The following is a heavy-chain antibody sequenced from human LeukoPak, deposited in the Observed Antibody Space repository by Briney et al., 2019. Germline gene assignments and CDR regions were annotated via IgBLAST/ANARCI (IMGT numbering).Heavy chain of an antibody. D-gene: IGHD2-2*01. CDR3: TRGPSTNRFAI. CDR2: IKVYGIDK. V-gene: IGHV3-7*01. J-gene: IGHJ3*02. CDR1: GFTFVNYW. Sequence: GGSLRLSCAASGFTFVNYWMSWVRQAPGKGREWGANIKVYGIDKYYVDSVKRPFTISRDNAKNSLYLQMNSLRAEDTAVYYCTRGPSTNRFAIWGQGTMVTVSS.